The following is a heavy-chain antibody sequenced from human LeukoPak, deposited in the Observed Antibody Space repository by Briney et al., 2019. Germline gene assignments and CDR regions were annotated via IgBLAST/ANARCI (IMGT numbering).Heavy chain of an antibody. CDR1: GVSISIYY. Sequence: PSETLSLTCTVSGVSISIYYWSWIRQPPGKGLEWIGYIYNSGSTIYSASLKSRATISADTSKNQFSLQLSSVTAADTAVYYCVRDRELNYWGQGTLVTVSS. CDR3: VRDRELNY. CDR2: IYNSGST. V-gene: IGHV4-59*01. J-gene: IGHJ4*02. D-gene: IGHD1-7*01.